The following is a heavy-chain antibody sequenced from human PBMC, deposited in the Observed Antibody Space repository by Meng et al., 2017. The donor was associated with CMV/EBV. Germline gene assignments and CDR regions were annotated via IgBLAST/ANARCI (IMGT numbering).Heavy chain of an antibody. D-gene: IGHD2-15*01. V-gene: IGHV3-15*01. Sequence: GGSLRLSCVASGFTFSEVWMTWVRQTPGKGLEWVGRIKRKIEGETTEYTAPVKGRFTISRDDSKDTLYLQMNNLKTEDTAIYYCATGDCGGGSCHAFDIWGQGTLVTV. CDR2: IKRKIEGETT. CDR3: ATGDCGGGSCHAFDI. J-gene: IGHJ3*02. CDR1: GFTFSEVW.